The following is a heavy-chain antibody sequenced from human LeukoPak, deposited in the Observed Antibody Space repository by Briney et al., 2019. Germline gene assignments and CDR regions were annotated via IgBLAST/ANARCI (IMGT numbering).Heavy chain of an antibody. V-gene: IGHV6-1*01. D-gene: IGHD2-2*01. CDR3: ARRLTQYDCFDP. CDR1: GDSVSSNSVT. Sequence: SQTLSLTCAISGDSVSSNSVTWNWIRQSPSRGLEWLGRTYYRSTWYNDYAVSVRGRITVNPDTSKNQFTLHLNSVTPEDTAVYYCARRLTQYDCFDPWGQGILVTVSS. CDR2: TYYRSTWYN. J-gene: IGHJ5*02.